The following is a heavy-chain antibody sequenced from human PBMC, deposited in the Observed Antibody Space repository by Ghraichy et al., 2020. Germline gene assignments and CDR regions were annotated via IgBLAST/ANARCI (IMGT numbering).Heavy chain of an antibody. CDR3: AKDKGAAGTNYYYYGMDV. V-gene: IGHV3-23*01. J-gene: IGHJ6*02. D-gene: IGHD6-13*01. Sequence: GESPNISCAASGFTFDNYAMNWVRQAPGKGLEWVSAISAGGSVTFYADSVKGRFTISRDNSKKTLYLQLNTLRAEDTAIYYCAKDKGAAGTNYYYYGMDVWGQGTAVTVSS. CDR1: GFTFDNYA. CDR2: ISAGGSVT.